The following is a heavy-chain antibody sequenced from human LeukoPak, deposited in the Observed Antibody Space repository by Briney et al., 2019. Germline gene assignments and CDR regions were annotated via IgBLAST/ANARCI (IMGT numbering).Heavy chain of an antibody. CDR3: ARTRPYSSSWLGYFDY. V-gene: IGHV3-30-3*01. J-gene: IGHJ4*02. CDR1: GFTFSGYA. CDR2: ISYDGSNK. D-gene: IGHD6-13*01. Sequence: GRSLRLSCAASGFTFSGYAMHWVRQAPGKGLEWVAVISYDGSNKYYADSVKGRFTISRDNSKNTLYLQMNSLRAEDTAVYYCARTRPYSSSWLGYFDYWGQGTLVTVSS.